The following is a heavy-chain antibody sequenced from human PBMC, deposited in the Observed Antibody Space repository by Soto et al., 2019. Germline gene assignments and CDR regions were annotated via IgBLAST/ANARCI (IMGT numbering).Heavy chain of an antibody. CDR1: GGSISSSSYY. D-gene: IGHD3-22*01. CDR3: ARHEGTYDSSGYYFEVNWFDP. J-gene: IGHJ5*02. V-gene: IGHV4-39*01. Sequence: QLQLQESGPGLVKPSETLSLTCTVSGGSISSSSYYWGWIRQPPGKGLEWIGSIYYSGSTYYNPYLKSRVTISVDTSKNQFSLKLSSVTAADTAVYYCARHEGTYDSSGYYFEVNWFDPWGQGTLVTVSS. CDR2: IYYSGST.